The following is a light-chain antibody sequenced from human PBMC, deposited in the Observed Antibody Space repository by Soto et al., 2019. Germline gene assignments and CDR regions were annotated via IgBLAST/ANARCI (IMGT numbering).Light chain of an antibody. CDR2: AVS. Sequence: QSVLTQPASVSGSPGQSITISCTGTSSDVGNYNYVSWYQQHPGKAPKLMIYAVSNRPSGVSHRFSGSKSGNTASLTVSGLQAEDEADYYCSSYTGGSTLVFGGGTKVTVL. V-gene: IGLV2-14*01. J-gene: IGLJ3*02. CDR1: SSDVGNYNY. CDR3: SSYTGGSTLV.